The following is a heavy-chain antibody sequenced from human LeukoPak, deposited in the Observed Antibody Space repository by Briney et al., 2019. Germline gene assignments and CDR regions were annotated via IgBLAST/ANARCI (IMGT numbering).Heavy chain of an antibody. CDR3: ARENIVVAGPTTGLYCFDY. J-gene: IGHJ4*02. CDR2: TYYRSKWYN. Sequence: SQTLSLTCAISGDSVSSNSAAWNWIRQSPSRGLEWLGRTYYRSKWYNDYAVSVKSRITINPDTSKNQFSLQLNSVTPEDTAVYYCARENIVVAGPTTGLYCFDYWGQGTLVTVSS. D-gene: IGHD6-19*01. CDR1: GDSVSSNSAA. V-gene: IGHV6-1*01.